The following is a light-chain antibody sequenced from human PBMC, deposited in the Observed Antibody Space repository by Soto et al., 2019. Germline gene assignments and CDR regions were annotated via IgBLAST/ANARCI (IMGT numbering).Light chain of an antibody. CDR2: KAS. J-gene: IGKJ1*01. CDR1: QTISSW. Sequence: DIQMTQSPSTLSGSVGDRVTITCRASQTISSWLAWYQRKPGKAPKLLIYKASTLKSGVPSRFSGNGSGTEFTLTISSLQPDDFATYYCQHYNSYSEAFGQGTKVDI. CDR3: QHYNSYSEA. V-gene: IGKV1-5*03.